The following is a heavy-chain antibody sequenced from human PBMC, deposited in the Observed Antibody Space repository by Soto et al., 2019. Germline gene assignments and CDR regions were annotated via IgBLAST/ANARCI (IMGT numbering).Heavy chain of an antibody. J-gene: IGHJ6*02. Sequence: PSETLSLTCTVSGGTIRSSNYYWAWIRQPPGKGLEWIGSIDYSGSTYYNPSLKSRVTISVDTSKNQFSLKLSSVTAADTAVYYCARQRPTDGRWEFANYYGMDVWGQGTPVTVSS. D-gene: IGHD1-26*01. V-gene: IGHV4-39*01. CDR1: GGTIRSSNYY. CDR3: ARQRPTDGRWEFANYYGMDV. CDR2: IDYSGST.